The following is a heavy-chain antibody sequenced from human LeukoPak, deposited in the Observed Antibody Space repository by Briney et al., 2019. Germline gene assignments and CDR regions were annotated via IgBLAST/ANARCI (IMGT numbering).Heavy chain of an antibody. Sequence: PGGSLRLSCAASGFTFSSYAMSWVRQAPGKGLEWVSAISGNGGSTYYADFVKGRFTISRDNSKNTLYLQMNSLRAEDTAVYYCAKELLGYSYGYGVYNWFDPWGQGTLVTVSS. V-gene: IGHV3-23*01. CDR2: ISGNGGST. CDR1: GFTFSSYA. J-gene: IGHJ5*02. D-gene: IGHD5-18*01. CDR3: AKELLGYSYGYGVYNWFDP.